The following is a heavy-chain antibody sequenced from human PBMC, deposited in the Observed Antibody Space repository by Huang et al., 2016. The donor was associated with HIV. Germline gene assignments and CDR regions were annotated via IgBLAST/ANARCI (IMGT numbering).Heavy chain of an antibody. CDR2: IIPSLDTV. V-gene: IGHV1-69*13. Sequence: QVQLVQSGAEVKKPGSSVKVSCKASGGTFGSYAISWVRQAAGQGLEWMGRIIPSLDTVNYAQKFQGRVRITADASTSTAYMELTSLGSEDTAVYYCARDLTGTRAAAAGIRGDAFDVWGQGTLVTVSS. D-gene: IGHD6-13*01. CDR1: GGTFGSYA. J-gene: IGHJ3*01. CDR3: ARDLTGTRAAAAGIRGDAFDV.